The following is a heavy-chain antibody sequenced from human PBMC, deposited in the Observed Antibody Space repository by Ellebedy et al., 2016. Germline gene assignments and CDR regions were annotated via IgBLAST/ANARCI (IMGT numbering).Heavy chain of an antibody. Sequence: ASVKVSXKASGYTFTSYYMHWVRQAPGQGLEWMGIINPSGGSTSYAQKFQGRVTMTRDTSTSTVYMELSSLRSEDTAVYYCARVLRGHYYYYGMDVWGQGTTVTVSS. V-gene: IGHV1-46*01. D-gene: IGHD3-10*01. CDR3: ARVLRGHYYYYGMDV. CDR1: GYTFTSYY. J-gene: IGHJ6*02. CDR2: INPSGGST.